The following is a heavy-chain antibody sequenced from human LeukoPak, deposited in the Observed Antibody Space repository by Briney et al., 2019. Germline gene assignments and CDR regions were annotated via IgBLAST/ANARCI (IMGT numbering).Heavy chain of an antibody. V-gene: IGHV3-53*01. J-gene: IGHJ4*02. CDR3: AKRGTTMEKEGFDY. CDR1: GFTVSSNY. D-gene: IGHD5-18*01. CDR2: IYSCGST. Sequence: PGGSLRLSCAASGFTVSSNYMSWVRQAPGKGLEWVSVIYSCGSTYYADSVKGRFTISRDNSKNTLYLQMNSLRAEDTAVYYCAKRGTTMEKEGFDYWGQGTLVTVSS.